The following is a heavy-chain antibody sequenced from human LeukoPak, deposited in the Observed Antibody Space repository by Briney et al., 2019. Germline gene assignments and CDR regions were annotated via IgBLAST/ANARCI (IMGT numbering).Heavy chain of an antibody. CDR1: GVSISSYY. Sequence: SETLSLTCTVSGVSISSYYWSWIRQPPGKGLEWIGYIYYSGSTNYNPSLKSRVTISVDASKNQFSLKLSSVTAADTAVYYCASGFGELYFDYWGQGTLVTVSS. CDR2: IYYSGST. D-gene: IGHD3-10*01. J-gene: IGHJ4*02. CDR3: ASGFGELYFDY. V-gene: IGHV4-59*01.